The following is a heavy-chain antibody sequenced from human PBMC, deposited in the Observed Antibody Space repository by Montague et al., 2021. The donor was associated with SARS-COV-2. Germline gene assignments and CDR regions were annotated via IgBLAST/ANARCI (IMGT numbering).Heavy chain of an antibody. CDR3: ARQDIQLRFDL. Sequence: SETLSLTCTVSSGSISNDSYYWGWIRQPPGKGPEWIGGSHYGGTSYYNPSLKSRVTISIDTSKNQCSLKMTAVTAADTAVYFCARQDIQLRFDLWGRGTLVTVSS. CDR2: SHYGGTS. D-gene: IGHD1-1*01. CDR1: SGSISNDSYY. V-gene: IGHV4-39*01. J-gene: IGHJ2*01.